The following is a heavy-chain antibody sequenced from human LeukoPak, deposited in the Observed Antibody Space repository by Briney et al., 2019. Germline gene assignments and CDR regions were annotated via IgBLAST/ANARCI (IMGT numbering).Heavy chain of an antibody. CDR3: SSTTRYYYYYGMDV. CDR2: IWYDGSNK. J-gene: IGHJ6*04. D-gene: IGHD2-2*01. CDR1: GFTFSSYG. Sequence: GGSLRLSCAASGFTFSSYGMHWVRQAPGKGLEWVAVIWYDGSNKYYADSVKGRFTISRDNSKKTLYLQMNSRRAEDTAVYYCSSTTRYYYYYGMDVWGKGTTVTVSS. V-gene: IGHV3-33*01.